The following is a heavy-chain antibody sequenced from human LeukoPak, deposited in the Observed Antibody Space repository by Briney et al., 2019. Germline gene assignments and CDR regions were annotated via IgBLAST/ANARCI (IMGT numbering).Heavy chain of an antibody. Sequence: SXKVSCKASGGTFSSYAISWVRQAPGQGLEWMGGIIPIFGTANYAQKFQGRVTITTEESTSTAYMELSSLRSEDTAVYYCAKIATYSCGWYDWFDPWGQGTLVTVSS. CDR3: AKIATYSCGWYDWFDP. J-gene: IGHJ5*02. D-gene: IGHD6-19*01. CDR2: IIPIFGTA. V-gene: IGHV1-69*05. CDR1: GGTFSSYA.